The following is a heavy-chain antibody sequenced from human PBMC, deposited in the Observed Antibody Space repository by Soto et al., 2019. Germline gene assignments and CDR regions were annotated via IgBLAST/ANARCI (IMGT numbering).Heavy chain of an antibody. CDR3: AHRVLRTVFGLVTTTAIYFDF. D-gene: IGHD3-3*01. CDR2: IYWDDDK. V-gene: IGHV2-5*02. J-gene: IGHJ4*02. CDR1: GFSLTTSGVG. Sequence: QITLNESGPTVVRPTETLTLTCRFSGFSLTTSGVGVGWIRQSPGKAPEWLALIYWDDDKRYSASLKSRLTITQDTSMNQVVLTVSDLDPTDTATYYCAHRVLRTVFGLVTTTAIYFDFWGQGTPVAVSS.